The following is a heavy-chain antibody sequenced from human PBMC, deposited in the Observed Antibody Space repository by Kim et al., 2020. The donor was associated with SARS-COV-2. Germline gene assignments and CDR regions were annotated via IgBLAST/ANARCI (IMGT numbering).Heavy chain of an antibody. V-gene: IGHV1-46*01. J-gene: IGHJ4*01. Sequence: ASVKVSCKASGYSFINHYIHWIRQEPGQGLEGMGTINPDGGGPSYAEKLQDRISMTRDTSTRTVTMYLDSLTSDGPAIYYCSRVGFGYWGQGTRVTVPS. CDR1: GYSFINHY. CDR2: INPDGGGP. CDR3: SRVGFGY.